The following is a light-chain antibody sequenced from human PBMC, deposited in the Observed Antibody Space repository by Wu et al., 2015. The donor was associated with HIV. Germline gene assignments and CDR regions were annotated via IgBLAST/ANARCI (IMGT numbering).Light chain of an antibody. CDR3: QQRLNWPPVT. V-gene: IGKV3D-20*02. Sequence: DIVLTQSPGTLSLSPGERATLSCRASQSVTSGNLAWYQQRPGQAPRLLIYGASSRATGIPARFSGSGSGTDFTLTISSLEPEDFAVYYCQQRLNWPPVTFGQGTRLEIK. CDR1: QSVTSGN. CDR2: GAS. J-gene: IGKJ5*01.